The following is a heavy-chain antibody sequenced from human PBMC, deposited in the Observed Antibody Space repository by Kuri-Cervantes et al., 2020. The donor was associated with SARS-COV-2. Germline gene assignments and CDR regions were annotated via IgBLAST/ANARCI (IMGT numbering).Heavy chain of an antibody. V-gene: IGHV1-69*13. CDR3: ARPYCSSTSCYTEDPYYYGMDV. D-gene: IGHD2-2*02. CDR2: IIPIFGTA. J-gene: IGHJ6*02. Sequence: SVKDSCKASGGTFSSYAISWVRQAPGQGLEWMGGIIPIFGTANYAQKFQGRVTITADESTSTAYMELSSLRSEDTAVYYCARPYCSSTSCYTEDPYYYGMDVWGQGTAVTVSS. CDR1: GGTFSSYA.